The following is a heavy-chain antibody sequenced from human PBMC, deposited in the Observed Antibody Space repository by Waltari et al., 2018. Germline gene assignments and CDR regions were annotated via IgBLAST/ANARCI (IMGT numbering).Heavy chain of an antibody. D-gene: IGHD3-10*01. V-gene: IGHV4-38-2*02. J-gene: IGHJ4*02. Sequence: QVQLQESGPGLVKPSETLSLTCVVSAYPISSGFYWGWIRQPPGKGLEWIGSIYHSGNTYYNPSLKSRVTLSVDTSKNQFSLKLISVTAADTAVYYCARDRGAADYIDYWGQGTLVTASS. CDR2: IYHSGNT. CDR1: AYPISSGFY. CDR3: ARDRGAADYIDY.